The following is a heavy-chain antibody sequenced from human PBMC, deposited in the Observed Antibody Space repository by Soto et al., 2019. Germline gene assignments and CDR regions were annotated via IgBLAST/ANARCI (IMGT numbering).Heavy chain of an antibody. D-gene: IGHD2-15*01. CDR2: ISGSGGST. J-gene: IGHJ4*02. CDR3: AKDGLRLTPKVEDPDY. Sequence: HPGGSLRRSCAASGFTFSSYAMSWARQAPGKGLEWVSAISGSGGSTYYADSVKDRFTISRDNSKNTLYLQMNSLRAEDTAVYSCAKDGLRLTPKVEDPDYWGPGTLVTVSS. CDR1: GFTFSSYA. V-gene: IGHV3-23*01.